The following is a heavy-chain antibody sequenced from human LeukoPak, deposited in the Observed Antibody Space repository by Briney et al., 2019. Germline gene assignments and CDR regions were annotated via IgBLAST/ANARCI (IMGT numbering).Heavy chain of an antibody. D-gene: IGHD4-23*01. CDR3: ARDTVVTPFGMDV. CDR2: AYSSGST. Sequence: SETLSLTCTVSGGSLSSSDYYWGWIRQPPGKGLQWIGSAYSSGSTYYNPSLKSRVTISVDTSKNQFSLKLSSVTAADTAVYYCARDTVVTPFGMDVWGQGTTVTVSS. V-gene: IGHV4-39*07. CDR1: GGSLSSSDYY. J-gene: IGHJ6*02.